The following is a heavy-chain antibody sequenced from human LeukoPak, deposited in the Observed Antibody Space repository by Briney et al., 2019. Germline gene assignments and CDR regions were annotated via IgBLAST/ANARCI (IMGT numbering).Heavy chain of an antibody. V-gene: IGHV3-9*01. CDR1: GFTFDDYA. J-gene: IGHJ4*02. D-gene: IGHD2-2*01. CDR3: AKATYSTSPGYYFDY. Sequence: PGGSLRLSCAASGFTFDDYAMHWVRQAPGQGLEWVSSVSWNSGSIAYADSVKGRFTISRDNAKNSLYLQMNSLRAEDSAFYYCAKATYSTSPGYYFDYWGQGNLVTVSS. CDR2: VSWNSGSI.